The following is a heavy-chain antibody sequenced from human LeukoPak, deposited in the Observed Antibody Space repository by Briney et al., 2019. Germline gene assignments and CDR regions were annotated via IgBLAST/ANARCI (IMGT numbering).Heavy chain of an antibody. Sequence: SETLSLTCTVSGGSIRSSSYYWSWIRQPPGKGLEWIGYIYYSGSTNYNPSLKSRVTISVDTSKNQFSLKLSSVTAADTAVYYCARSIVGATTFDYWGQGTLVTVSS. CDR2: IYYSGST. V-gene: IGHV4-61*01. CDR3: ARSIVGATTFDY. J-gene: IGHJ4*02. CDR1: GGSIRSSSYY. D-gene: IGHD1-26*01.